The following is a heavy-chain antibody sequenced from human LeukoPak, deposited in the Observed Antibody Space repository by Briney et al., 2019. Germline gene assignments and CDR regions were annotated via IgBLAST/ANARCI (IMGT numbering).Heavy chain of an antibody. Sequence: GASVRVSCRASGYTFIAYYMHWVRQAPGQGLEWMGWINPSSGGTNYAQNFQGRVTMTRDMSISTAHMELSRLRSDDTAVYYCARGDYYTSGNYDIFWRYWGQGTLVTVSS. J-gene: IGHJ4*02. D-gene: IGHD3-10*01. CDR2: INPSSGGT. CDR3: ARGDYYTSGNYDIFWRY. CDR1: GYTFIAYY. V-gene: IGHV1-2*02.